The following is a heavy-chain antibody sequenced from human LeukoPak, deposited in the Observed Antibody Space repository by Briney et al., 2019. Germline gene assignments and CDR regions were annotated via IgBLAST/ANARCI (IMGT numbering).Heavy chain of an antibody. CDR3: ARDGGGTGRPFDY. CDR1: GGSISIYY. CDR2: IYTSGNT. V-gene: IGHV4-4*07. Sequence: PSETLSLTCTVSGGSISIYYWNWIRQPAGKGLEWIWRIYTSGNTNYNPSLKSRVTMSVDTSNNHLSLNLSSVTAADTAVYYCARDGGGTGRPFDYWGQGTLVTVSS. D-gene: IGHD1-26*01. J-gene: IGHJ4*02.